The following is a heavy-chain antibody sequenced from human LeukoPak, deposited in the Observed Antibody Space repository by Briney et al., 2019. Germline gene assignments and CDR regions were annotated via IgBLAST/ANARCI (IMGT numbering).Heavy chain of an antibody. CDR2: INHSGMT. J-gene: IGHJ4*02. Sequence: SETLSLTCAVYGGSFSGLYWSWIRQPPGRGLEWIGEINHSGMTKYNPSLKSRVTMSVDTSKSQFSLKLTSVTAADTAMYFCARGSRMTNIGVLNAADFWGQGTLVTVSS. CDR1: GGSFSGLY. D-gene: IGHD3-3*01. CDR3: ARGSRMTNIGVLNAADF. V-gene: IGHV4-34*01.